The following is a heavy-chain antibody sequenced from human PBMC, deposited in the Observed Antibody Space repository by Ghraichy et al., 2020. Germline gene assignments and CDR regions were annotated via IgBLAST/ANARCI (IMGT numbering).Heavy chain of an antibody. CDR3: ARDHADDFWSGYPHYYGMDV. D-gene: IGHD3-3*01. J-gene: IGHJ6*02. CDR2: INPNSGGT. Sequence: ASVKVSCKASGYTFTGYYMHWVRQAPGQGLEWMGWINPNSGGTNYAQKFQGRVTMTRDTSISTAYMELSRLRSDDTAVYYCARDHADDFWSGYPHYYGMDVWGQGTTVTVSS. CDR1: GYTFTGYY. V-gene: IGHV1-2*02.